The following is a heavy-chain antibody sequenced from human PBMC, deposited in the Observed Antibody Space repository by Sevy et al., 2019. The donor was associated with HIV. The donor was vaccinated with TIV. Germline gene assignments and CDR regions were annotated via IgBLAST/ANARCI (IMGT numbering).Heavy chain of an antibody. CDR2: VYYIGGT. J-gene: IGHJ3*02. V-gene: IGHV4-59*08. CDR3: ARRNDFAI. CDR1: GGSINSDH. Sequence: SQTLSLTCTVSGGSINSDHWNWIRQPPGKGLEWIGYVYYIGGTNCNPSLKNRVTISVDRTKNQFSLKLTSVTAADTAVYYCARRNDFAIWGQGTMVTVSS.